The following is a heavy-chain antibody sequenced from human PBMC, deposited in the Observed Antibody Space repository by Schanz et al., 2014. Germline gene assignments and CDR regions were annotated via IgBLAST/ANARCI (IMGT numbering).Heavy chain of an antibody. Sequence: QVQLVQSEAEVKKPGSSVKVSCKASGGTFSTYPINWLRQAPGQGLEWMGRIIPIHGIVNYAQRFQDRVRITADKSTSTAYMELSSLRSDDTAVYYCATMWGYCTATACQILEVLDVWGQGTMVTVSS. CDR1: GGTFSTYP. V-gene: IGHV1-69*02. CDR2: IIPIHGIV. J-gene: IGHJ3*01. CDR3: ATMWGYCTATACQILEVLDV. D-gene: IGHD2-8*02.